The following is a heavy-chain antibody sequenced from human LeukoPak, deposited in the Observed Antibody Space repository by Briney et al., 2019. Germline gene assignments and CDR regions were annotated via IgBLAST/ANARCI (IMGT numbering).Heavy chain of an antibody. CDR2: IYTSGST. D-gene: IGHD3-22*01. Sequence: SETLSLTCTVSGGSISSYYWSWIRQPAGKGLEWIGRIYTSGSTNYNPSLKSRVTMSVDTSKNQFSLKLSSVTAADTAVYYCARDGYYYDSSGYCCEAFDIWGQGTMVTVSS. CDR3: ARDGYYYDSSGYCCEAFDI. V-gene: IGHV4-4*07. J-gene: IGHJ3*02. CDR1: GGSISSYY.